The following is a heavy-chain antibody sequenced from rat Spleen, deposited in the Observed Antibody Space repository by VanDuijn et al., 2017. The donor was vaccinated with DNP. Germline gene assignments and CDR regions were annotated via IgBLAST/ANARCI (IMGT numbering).Heavy chain of an antibody. V-gene: IGHV5-31*01. Sequence: EVQLVESGGGPVQPGRSLKLSCVASGFIFSNYCLTWISQAPGKGLEWVAYISNTGDNPYYSDSVKGRFPISRDNAKSTLYLQMNSLRSEDTATYYCTRDDTGITDYYVMDAWGQGASVTVSS. J-gene: IGHJ4*01. CDR1: GFIFSNYC. CDR3: TRDDTGITDYYVMDA. D-gene: IGHD1-4*01. CDR2: ISNTGDNP.